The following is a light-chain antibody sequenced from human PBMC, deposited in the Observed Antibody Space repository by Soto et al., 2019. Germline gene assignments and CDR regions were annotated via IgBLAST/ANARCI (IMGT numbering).Light chain of an antibody. J-gene: IGKJ1*01. CDR3: QQYDNWPQT. CDR1: QSVSSN. CDR2: GAS. V-gene: IGKV3-15*01. Sequence: EIVMTQSPATLSVSPGERANRSCRASQSVSSNLAWYQQKPGQAPRLLIYGASTRATGIPARFSGTGSGTDFTLTVSSLQSEDFAVYYCQQYDNWPQTFGQGTKVDIK.